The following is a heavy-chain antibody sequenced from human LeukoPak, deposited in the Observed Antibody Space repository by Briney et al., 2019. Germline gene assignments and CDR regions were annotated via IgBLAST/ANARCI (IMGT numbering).Heavy chain of an antibody. D-gene: IGHD1-14*01. CDR2: INSDGSST. V-gene: IGHV3-74*01. CDR3: ARDWRGGSRNYFYSYMDV. CDR1: GFTFSSYW. J-gene: IGHJ6*03. Sequence: GGSLRLSCAASGFTFSSYWMHWVRQAPGKGLVWVSRINSDGSSTSYADSVKGRFTISRDNAKNTLYLQMNSLRAEETAVYYCARDWRGGSRNYFYSYMDVWGKGTTVTVSS.